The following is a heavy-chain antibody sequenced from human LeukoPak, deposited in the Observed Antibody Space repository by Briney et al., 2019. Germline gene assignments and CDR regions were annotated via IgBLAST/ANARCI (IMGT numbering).Heavy chain of an antibody. D-gene: IGHD2-2*01. CDR1: GFTFDNYA. Sequence: GGSLRLFCAASGFTFDNYAMSWVRQAPGKGLEWVSAISGRGGSTYYADSVKGRFSISRDNSKNTLYLQMESLRADDTAVYYCARLPSAIDQWGQGTLVTVSS. CDR2: ISGRGGST. V-gene: IGHV3-23*01. CDR3: ARLPSAIDQ. J-gene: IGHJ5*02.